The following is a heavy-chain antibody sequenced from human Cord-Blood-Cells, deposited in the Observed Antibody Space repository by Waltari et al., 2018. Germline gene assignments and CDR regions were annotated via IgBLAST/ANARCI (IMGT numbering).Heavy chain of an antibody. J-gene: IGHJ2*01. Sequence: QVQLVESGGGVVQPGRSLRLSCAASGFTFSSYGMHWVRQAPGKGLEWVAVIWYDGSNKYYADSVKGRFTISRDNSKNTLYLQMNSLRAEDTAVYYCARDRAARRFWYFDLWGRGTLVTVSS. D-gene: IGHD6-6*01. V-gene: IGHV3-33*01. CDR3: ARDRAARRFWYFDL. CDR2: IWYDGSNK. CDR1: GFTFSSYG.